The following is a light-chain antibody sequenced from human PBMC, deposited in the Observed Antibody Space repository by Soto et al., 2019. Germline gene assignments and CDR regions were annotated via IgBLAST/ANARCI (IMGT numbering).Light chain of an antibody. Sequence: QSVLTRPPSVSAAPGQTVTISCSGSSSNIGNNYVSWYQQLPGTAPKLLIYDNNKRPSGIPDRFSGSKSGTSATLGITGLQTGDEADYYCGTWDSSLSALFGGGTKLTVL. CDR1: SSNIGNNY. CDR3: GTWDSSLSAL. CDR2: DNN. V-gene: IGLV1-51*01. J-gene: IGLJ2*01.